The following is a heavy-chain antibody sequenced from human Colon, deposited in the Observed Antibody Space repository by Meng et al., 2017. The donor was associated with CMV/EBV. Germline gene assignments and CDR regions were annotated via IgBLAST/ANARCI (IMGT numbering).Heavy chain of an antibody. CDR2: ISANNGNT. V-gene: IGHV1-18*01. CDR3: ATGGSPFFNP. CDR1: GNTLSTYV. D-gene: IGHD3-10*01. Sequence: QLVRSKTEVKKPGDSVKVSCKASGNTLSTYVISWVRQAPGQGLEWMGWISANNGNTNYGKKFQGRVTMTTDTSTNTAYMELRSLRSDDTAVYYCATGGSPFFNPWGQGTLVTVSS. J-gene: IGHJ5*02.